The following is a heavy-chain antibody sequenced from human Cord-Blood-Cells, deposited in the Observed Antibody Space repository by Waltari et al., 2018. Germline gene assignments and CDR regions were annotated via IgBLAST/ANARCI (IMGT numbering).Heavy chain of an antibody. D-gene: IGHD4-4*01. V-gene: IGHV1-69*01. CDR3: ARGASTVTTYKDYYYGMDV. J-gene: IGHJ6*02. CDR2: IIAIFGTA. Sequence: QVQLVQSGAEVKKPGSSVKVSCKASGGTFSSYAISWVRQAPGQGLEWMGGIIAIFGTANYAQKFQGRVTITADESTSTGYMGLSSLRSEDTAVYYCARGASTVTTYKDYYYGMDVWGQGTTVTVSS. CDR1: GGTFSSYA.